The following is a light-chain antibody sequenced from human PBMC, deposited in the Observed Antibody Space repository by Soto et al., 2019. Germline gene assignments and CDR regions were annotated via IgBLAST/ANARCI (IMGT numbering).Light chain of an antibody. Sequence: DIVMTQSPDSLAVSLGERATINCKSSQSVLYSSNNQNYLACYQQKPGQPPKLLIYWASTRESGVPDRFSGSGSGTDFTLTISSLQAEDGAVYYCQQYYSALYPFGQGTKLEIK. CDR1: QSVLYSSNNQNY. J-gene: IGKJ2*01. CDR3: QQYYSALYP. V-gene: IGKV4-1*01. CDR2: WAS.